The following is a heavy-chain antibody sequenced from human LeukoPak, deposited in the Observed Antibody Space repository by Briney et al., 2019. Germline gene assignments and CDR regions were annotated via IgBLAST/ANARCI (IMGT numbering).Heavy chain of an antibody. CDR2: INPSGGST. CDR3: AREAYCSGGSCPPTGD. Sequence: ASVKVSCKASGYTFTSCYMHWVRQAPGQGLEWMGIINPSGGSTSYAQKFQGRVTMTRDTSTSTVYMELSSLRSEDTAVYYCAREAYCSGGSCPPTGDWGQGTLVTVSS. D-gene: IGHD2-15*01. CDR1: GYTFTSCY. J-gene: IGHJ4*02. V-gene: IGHV1-46*01.